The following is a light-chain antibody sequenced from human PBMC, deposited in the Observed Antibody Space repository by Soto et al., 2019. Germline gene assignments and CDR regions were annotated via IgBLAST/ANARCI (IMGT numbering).Light chain of an antibody. V-gene: IGLV2-14*01. CDR3: SSYTTSNTCV. Sequence: ALTQPASVSGSPGQSITISCTGTSSDVGAYNYVSWYQQHPGEAPKLIIYEVTNRPSGISNRFSGSKSGNTASLTISGLQVEDEADFYCSSYTTSNTCVFGTGTKVTVL. CDR2: EVT. CDR1: SSDVGAYNY. J-gene: IGLJ1*01.